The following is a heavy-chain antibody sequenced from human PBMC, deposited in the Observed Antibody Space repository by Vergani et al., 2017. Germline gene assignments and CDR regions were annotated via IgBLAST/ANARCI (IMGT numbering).Heavy chain of an antibody. J-gene: IGHJ4*02. CDR1: GYTFTSYY. D-gene: IGHD2-21*01. Sequence: QVQLVQSGAEVKKPGASVKVSCKASGYTFTSYYMHWVRQAPGQGLEWMGGFDPEDGETIYAQKFQGRVTMTEDTSTDTAYMELSSLRSEDTAVYYCATSYCGGDCYYPSADYWGQGTLVTVSS. V-gene: IGHV1-24*01. CDR2: FDPEDGET. CDR3: ATSYCGGDCYYPSADY.